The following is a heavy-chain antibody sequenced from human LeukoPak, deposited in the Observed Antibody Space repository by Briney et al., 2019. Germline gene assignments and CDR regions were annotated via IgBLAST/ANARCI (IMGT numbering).Heavy chain of an antibody. D-gene: IGHD3-10*01. CDR3: ARDSPPWFGESFP. J-gene: IGHJ5*02. V-gene: IGHV4-4*07. CDR2: IYTSGST. Sequence: PSETLSLTCAVYGGSFSGYYWSWIRQPAGKGLEWIGRIYTSGSTNYNPSLKSRVTMSVDTSKNQFSLKLSSVTAADTAVYYCARDSPPWFGESFPWGQGTLVTVSS. CDR1: GGSFSGYY.